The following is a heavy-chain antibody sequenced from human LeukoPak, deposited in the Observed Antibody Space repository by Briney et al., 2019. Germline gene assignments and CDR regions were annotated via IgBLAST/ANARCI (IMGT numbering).Heavy chain of an antibody. Sequence: GGSLRFSCAASGFTFSSYSMNWVRQAPGKGLEWVSYISSSSSTIYYADSVKGRFTIARDNAKNSLYLQMNSLRDEDTAVYYCARDQGVGSGSCYNVPYYWGQGTLVTVSS. CDR2: ISSSSSTI. CDR3: ARDQGVGSGSCYNVPYY. J-gene: IGHJ4*02. D-gene: IGHD3-10*01. CDR1: GFTFSSYS. V-gene: IGHV3-48*02.